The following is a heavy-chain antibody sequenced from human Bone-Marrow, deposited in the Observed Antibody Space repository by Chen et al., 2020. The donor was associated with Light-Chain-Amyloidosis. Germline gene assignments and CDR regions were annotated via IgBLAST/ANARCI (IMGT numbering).Heavy chain of an antibody. V-gene: IGHV5-51*01. CDR2: IYPDDSDA. J-gene: IGHJ4*02. CDR3: ARRRDGYNFDY. D-gene: IGHD5-12*01. Sequence: EVQLEQSGPEVKKPGESLKISCKGSGYTFPNYWIGWVRQMPGKGLEWMWVIYPDDSDARYSPSFGGQVTISADKSITSAYLQWRSLKASDTAMYYCARRRDGYNFDYWGQGTLVTVSS. CDR1: GYTFPNYW.